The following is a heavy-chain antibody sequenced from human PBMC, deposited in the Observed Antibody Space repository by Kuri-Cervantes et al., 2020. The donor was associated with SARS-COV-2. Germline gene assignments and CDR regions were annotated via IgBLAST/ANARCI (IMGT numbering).Heavy chain of an antibody. J-gene: IGHJ6*02. CDR3: ARSKGSGWFGFDPSMDV. D-gene: IGHD6-19*01. CDR2: IYYSGST. CDR1: GGSISSYY. V-gene: IGHV4-59*01. Sequence: GSLRLSCTVSGGSISSYYRSWIRQPPGKGLEWIGYIYYSGSTNYNPSLKSRVTISVDTSKNQFTLKLSSVTAADTAVYYCARSKGSGWFGFDPSMDVWGQGTTVTVSS.